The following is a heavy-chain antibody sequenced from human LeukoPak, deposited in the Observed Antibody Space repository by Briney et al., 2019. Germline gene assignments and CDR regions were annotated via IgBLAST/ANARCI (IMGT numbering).Heavy chain of an antibody. CDR2: INPNSGGT. D-gene: IGHD6-19*01. J-gene: IGHJ4*02. CDR3: ARAARAVAYED. Sequence: ASVKVSCKASGGTFSSYAISWVRQAPGQGLEWMGWINPNSGGTNYAQKFQGWVTMTRDTSISTAYMELSRLRSDDTAVYYCARAARAVAYEDWGQGTLVTVSS. V-gene: IGHV1-2*04. CDR1: GGTFSSYA.